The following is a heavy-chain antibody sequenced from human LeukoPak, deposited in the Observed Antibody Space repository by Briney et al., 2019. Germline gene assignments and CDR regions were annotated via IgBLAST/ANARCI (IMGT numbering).Heavy chain of an antibody. Sequence: GGSLRLSCAASGFTFSDYTMTWVRQAPGKGLEWISYISSSGTVYYADSVKGRFTISRDNARKSLYLQMNSLRADDTAIYYCARDLWGSPPSSFDYWGQGTLVTVSS. CDR2: ISSSGTV. CDR1: GFTFSDYT. CDR3: ARDLWGSPPSSFDY. J-gene: IGHJ4*02. V-gene: IGHV3-69-1*01. D-gene: IGHD3-16*01.